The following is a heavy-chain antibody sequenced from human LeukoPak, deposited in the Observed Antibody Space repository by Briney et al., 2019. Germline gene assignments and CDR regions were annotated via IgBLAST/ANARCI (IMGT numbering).Heavy chain of an antibody. V-gene: IGHV4-38-2*02. Sequence: SETLSLTCTVSGYSISSVYYWGWIRQPPAKGLEWIGSIYHSGSTYYNPSLKSRVTISVDTSKNQFSLKLNSVTAADTAVYYCARAKGYCSSTSCYVSDNWFDPWGQGTLVTVSS. CDR2: IYHSGST. CDR1: GYSISSVYY. CDR3: ARAKGYCSSTSCYVSDNWFDP. J-gene: IGHJ5*02. D-gene: IGHD2-2*01.